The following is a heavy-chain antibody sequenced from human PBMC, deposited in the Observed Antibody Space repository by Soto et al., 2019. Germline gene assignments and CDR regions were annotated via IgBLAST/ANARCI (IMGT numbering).Heavy chain of an antibody. Sequence: QVQLVQSGAEVKKPGASVKVSCKASGYTFSGYHMHWVRQAPGQGLEWMGWINPNPNSGGTKYAQKLQGRATMTRDTSISTVYMELRRLRSDDTAIYYCARDGIGFGYRGHGTLVPVSS. J-gene: IGHJ4*01. D-gene: IGHD3-3*01. CDR2: INPNPNSGGT. CDR1: GYTFSGYH. CDR3: ARDGIGFGY. V-gene: IGHV1-2*02.